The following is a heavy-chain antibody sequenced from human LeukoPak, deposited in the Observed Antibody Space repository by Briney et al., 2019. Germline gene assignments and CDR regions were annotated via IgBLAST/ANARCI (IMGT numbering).Heavy chain of an antibody. CDR3: AKERQTGDYFTSDY. Sequence: GGSLRLSCTASGFTFSSYTMTWVRQAPGEGLEWLSAINGRGITYYAGSVKGRFTISRDNSENTLYLQMNSLTVDDTAVYFCAKERQTGDYFTSDYWGQGTLVTVSS. CDR1: GFTFSSYT. J-gene: IGHJ4*02. V-gene: IGHV3-23*01. CDR2: INGRGIT. D-gene: IGHD4-17*01.